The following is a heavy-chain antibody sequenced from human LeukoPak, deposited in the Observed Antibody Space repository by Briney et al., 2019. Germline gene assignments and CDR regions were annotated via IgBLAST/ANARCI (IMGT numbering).Heavy chain of an antibody. D-gene: IGHD3-3*01. J-gene: IGHJ4*02. V-gene: IGHV4-34*01. CDR2: INHSGST. CDR3: ARAGLLRFLVY. CDR1: GGSFSGYY. Sequence: SETLSLTCAVYGGSFSGYYWSWIRQPPGKGLEWIGEINHSGSTNYNPSLKSRVTISVDTSKNQFSLKLSSVTAADTAVYYCARAGLLRFLVYWGQGTLVTVSS.